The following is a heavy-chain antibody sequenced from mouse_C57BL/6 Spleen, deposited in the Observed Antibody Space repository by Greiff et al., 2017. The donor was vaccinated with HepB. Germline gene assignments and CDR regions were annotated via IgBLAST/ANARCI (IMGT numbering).Heavy chain of an antibody. Sequence: EVQLQQSGPELVKPGDSVKISCKASGYSFTGYFMNWVMQSHGKSLEWIGRINPYNGDTFYNQKFKGKATLTVDKSSSTAHMELRSLTSEDSAVYYWARDDYDGGFDVWGTGTTVTVSS. V-gene: IGHV1-20*01. J-gene: IGHJ1*03. CDR1: GYSFTGYF. CDR2: INPYNGDT. CDR3: ARDDYDGGFDV. D-gene: IGHD2-4*01.